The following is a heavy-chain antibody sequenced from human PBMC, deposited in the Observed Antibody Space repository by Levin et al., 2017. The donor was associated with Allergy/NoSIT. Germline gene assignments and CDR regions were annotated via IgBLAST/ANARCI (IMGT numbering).Heavy chain of an antibody. J-gene: IGHJ3*02. Sequence: GGSLRLSCAASGFTFSSYAMHWVRQAPGKGLEWVAVISYDGSNKYYADSVKGRFTISRDNSKNTLYLQMNSLRAEDTAVYYCARDGDQAKVDAFDIWGQGTMVTVSS. V-gene: IGHV3-30-3*01. CDR3: ARDGDQAKVDAFDI. CDR1: GFTFSSYA. CDR2: ISYDGSNK. D-gene: IGHD7-27*01.